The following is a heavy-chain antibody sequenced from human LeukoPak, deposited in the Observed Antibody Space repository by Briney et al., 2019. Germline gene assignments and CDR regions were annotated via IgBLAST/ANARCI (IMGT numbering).Heavy chain of an antibody. D-gene: IGHD6-19*01. J-gene: IGHJ4*02. Sequence: ASVKVSCKASGYTFTSYGISWVRQAPGQGLEWMGWISAYSGNTNYAQKLQGRVTMTTDTSTSTAYMELRSLRSDDTAVYYCARGAGIAVAGTVDYWGQGTLVTVSS. CDR1: GYTFTSYG. CDR2: ISAYSGNT. V-gene: IGHV1-18*01. CDR3: ARGAGIAVAGTVDY.